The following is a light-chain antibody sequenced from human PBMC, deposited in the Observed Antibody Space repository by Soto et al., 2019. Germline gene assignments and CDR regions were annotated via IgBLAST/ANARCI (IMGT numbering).Light chain of an antibody. CDR3: LLYDHGPRV. V-gene: IGLV7-46*01. J-gene: IGLJ2*01. Sequence: QAVVTQEPSLTVSPGGTVTLTCGSNTGAVTSGHYPYWFQQKPGQAPRTLIYDTSDKHSWTPARFSGSLLGGKAALTLSGAQPEDEAEYYCLLYDHGPRVFGGGTKVTVL. CDR1: TGAVTSGHY. CDR2: DTS.